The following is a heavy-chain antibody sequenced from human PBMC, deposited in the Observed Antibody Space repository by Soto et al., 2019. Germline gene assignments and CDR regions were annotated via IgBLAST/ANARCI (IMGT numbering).Heavy chain of an antibody. CDR1: GYTFTSYD. D-gene: IGHD1-1*01. CDR3: AGPWNKQ. V-gene: IGHV1-8*01. J-gene: IGHJ4*02. CDR2: MNPNSGNT. Sequence: QVQLVQSGAEVKKPGASVKASCKASGYTFTSYDINWVRQATGQGLEWMGWMNPNSGNTGYAQKFQGRVTMTRDTSISKAYMELGSLRDEDTAVYYCAGPWNKQWGQGTPVTVSS.